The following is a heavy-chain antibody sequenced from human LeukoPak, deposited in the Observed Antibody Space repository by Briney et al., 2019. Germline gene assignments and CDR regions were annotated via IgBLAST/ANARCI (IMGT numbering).Heavy chain of an antibody. J-gene: IGHJ4*02. D-gene: IGHD3-22*01. Sequence: SETLSLTCTVSGGSISSSSYYWGWIRQPPGKGLEWIGSIYYSGSTYYNPSLKSRVTISVDTSKNQFSLKLSSVTAADTAVYYCARDFEYYYDSSGYERLGYWGQGTLVTVSS. V-gene: IGHV4-39*07. CDR1: GGSISSSSYY. CDR2: IYYSGST. CDR3: ARDFEYYYDSSGYERLGY.